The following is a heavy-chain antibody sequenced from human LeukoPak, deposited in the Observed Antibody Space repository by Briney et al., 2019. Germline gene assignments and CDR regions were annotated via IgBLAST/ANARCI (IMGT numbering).Heavy chain of an antibody. CDR2: IYYSGST. V-gene: IGHV4-59*01. CDR3: AREFRYDFWSGYYYFDY. Sequence: SETLSLTCTVSGGSISSYYWSWIRQPPGKGLEWIGYIYYSGSTNYNPSLKSRVTISVDTSKNQFSLKLSSVTAADTAVYYCAREFRYDFWSGYYYFDYWGQGTLVTVSS. J-gene: IGHJ4*02. CDR1: GGSISSYY. D-gene: IGHD3-3*01.